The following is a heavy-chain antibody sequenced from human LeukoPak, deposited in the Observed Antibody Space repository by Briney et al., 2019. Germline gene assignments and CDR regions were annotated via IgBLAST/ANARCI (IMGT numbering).Heavy chain of an antibody. V-gene: IGHV1-2*06. CDR1: GYTFTGYY. J-gene: IGHJ5*02. CDR2: INPNSGGT. Sequence: ASVKVSCKASGYTFTGYYMHWVRQAPGQGLEWMGRINPNSGGTNYAQKFQGRVTMTRDTSINTAYMELSRLRSDDTAVYYCARGGTQRYSSSWYGFFDPWGQGTLVTVSS. CDR3: ARGGTQRYSSSWYGFFDP. D-gene: IGHD6-13*01.